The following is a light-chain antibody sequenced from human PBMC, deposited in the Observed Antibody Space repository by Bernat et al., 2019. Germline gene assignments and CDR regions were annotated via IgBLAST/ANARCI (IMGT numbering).Light chain of an antibody. J-gene: IGLJ1*01. CDR3: SSYAGGNNYV. Sequence: QSALTQPTSASGSPGQSVAISCTVTSTDVFSNNYVSWYQQHPGKAPKLMLYEVSKRPSGVPDRFAGSKSGNTASLTVSGLQPEDEADYYCSSYAGGNNYVFGTGTKVTVL. CDR2: EVS. V-gene: IGLV2-8*01. CDR1: STDVFSNNY.